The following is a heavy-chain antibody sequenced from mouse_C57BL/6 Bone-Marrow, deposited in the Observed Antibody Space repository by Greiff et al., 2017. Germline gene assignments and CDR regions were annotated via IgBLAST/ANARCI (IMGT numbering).Heavy chain of an antibody. D-gene: IGHD1-1*01. CDR3: ARRSTVVAPYAMDY. CDR1: GYTFTSYW. J-gene: IGHJ4*01. CDR2: IHPNSGST. V-gene: IGHV1-64*01. Sequence: VQLQQPGAELVKPGASVKLSCKASGYTFTSYWMHWVKQRPGQGLEWIGMIHPNSGSTNYNETFKSKATLTVDKSSSTAYMQLSSLTSEDSAVYYCARRSTVVAPYAMDYWGQGTSVTVSS.